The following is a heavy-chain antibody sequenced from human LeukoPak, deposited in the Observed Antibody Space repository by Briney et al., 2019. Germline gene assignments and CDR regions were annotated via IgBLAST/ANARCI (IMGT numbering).Heavy chain of an antibody. CDR2: INPNSGGT. CDR3: ARDWLSGCSSTSCYVWLDY. V-gene: IGHV1-2*02. Sequence: ASVKVSCKASGYTFTGYYMHWVRQAPGQGLEWMGWINPNSGGTNYAQKFQGRVTMTRDTSISTAYMELSRLRSDDTAVYYCARDWLSGCSSTSCYVWLDYWGQGTLVTVSS. CDR1: GYTFTGYY. D-gene: IGHD2-2*01. J-gene: IGHJ4*02.